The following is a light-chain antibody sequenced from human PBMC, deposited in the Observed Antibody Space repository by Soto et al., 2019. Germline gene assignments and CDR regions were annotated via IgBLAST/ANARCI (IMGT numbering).Light chain of an antibody. V-gene: IGKV3-20*01. Sequence: EIVLTQSPGTLSLSPGERATLSCRASQSVSSNYLAWYQQKPGQASRVLIYGASSRATGIPDRFSGGGSGTDFTLTISRLEPEDFAVYYCQQYGSSLFTFGPGTKVDIK. CDR3: QQYGSSLFT. CDR2: GAS. J-gene: IGKJ3*01. CDR1: QSVSSNY.